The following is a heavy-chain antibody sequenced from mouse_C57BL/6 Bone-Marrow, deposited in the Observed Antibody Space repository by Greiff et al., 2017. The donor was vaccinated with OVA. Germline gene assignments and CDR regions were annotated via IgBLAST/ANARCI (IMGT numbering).Heavy chain of an antibody. CDR3: GRGGYYGSRRDAMDY. J-gene: IGHJ4*01. V-gene: IGHV1-50*01. CDR1: GYTFTSYW. D-gene: IGHD1-1*01. Sequence: QVQLQQPGAELVKPGASVKLSCKASGYTFTSYWMQWVKQRPGQGLEWIGEIDPSDSYTNYNQKFKGKATLTVDTSSSTAYMQLSSLTSEDSAVYYCGRGGYYGSRRDAMDYWGQGTSVTVSS. CDR2: IDPSDSYT.